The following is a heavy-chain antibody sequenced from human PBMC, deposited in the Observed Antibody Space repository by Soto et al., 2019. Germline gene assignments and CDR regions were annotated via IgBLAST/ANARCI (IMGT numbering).Heavy chain of an antibody. CDR2: ISAYNGNT. CDR1: GYTFTSYG. D-gene: IGHD3-22*01. CDR3: ARERYYYDSSGDFDY. J-gene: IGHJ4*02. V-gene: IGHV1-18*01. Sequence: XSVKVSCKASGYTFTSYGISWVRQAPGQGLEWMGWISAYNGNTNYSQKLQGRVTMTTDTSTSTAYMELRSLRSDDTAVYYCARERYYYDSSGDFDYWGREPWSPSPQ.